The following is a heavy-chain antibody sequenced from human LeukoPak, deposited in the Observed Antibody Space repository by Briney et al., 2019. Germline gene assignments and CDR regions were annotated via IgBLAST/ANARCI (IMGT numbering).Heavy chain of an antibody. CDR2: IIPIFGTA. D-gene: IGHD5-18*01. J-gene: IGHJ6*03. CDR1: GGTFSSYA. V-gene: IGHV1-69*13. CDR3: AREVMVTNFYYYYYMDV. Sequence: VASVKVSCKASGGTFSSYAISWVRQAPGQGLEWMGGIIPIFGTANCAQKFQGRVTITADESTSTAYMELSSLRSEDTAVYYCAREVMVTNFYYYYYMDVWGKGTTVTVSS.